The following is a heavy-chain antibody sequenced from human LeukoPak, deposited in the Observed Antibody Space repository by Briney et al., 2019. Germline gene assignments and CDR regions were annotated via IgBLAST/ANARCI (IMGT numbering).Heavy chain of an antibody. V-gene: IGHV3-23*01. CDR3: AKFPNYVFWSGYHDY. CDR2: ICGRGGST. CDR1: GFTFSSYA. J-gene: IGHJ4*02. Sequence: HAGGSLRLSCAASGFTFSSYAMSWVRQAPGKGLEWVSAICGRGGSTYYADSVKGRFTISRDNSKNTLYLHMNSLRAEDTAVYYCAKFPNYVFWSGYHDYWSQGTLVTVSS. D-gene: IGHD3-3*01.